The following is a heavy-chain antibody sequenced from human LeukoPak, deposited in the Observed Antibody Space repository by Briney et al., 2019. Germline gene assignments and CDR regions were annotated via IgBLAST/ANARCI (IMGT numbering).Heavy chain of an antibody. D-gene: IGHD5-18*01. CDR1: GGSFSGYY. CDR3: AGGRRGWMNGYSYGSRWFDP. Sequence: SETLSLTCAVYGGSFSGYYWSWIRQPPGKGLEWIGEINHSGSTNYNPSLKSRVTISVDTSKNQFSLKLSSVTAADTAVYYCAGGRRGWMNGYSYGSRWFDPWGQGTLVTVPS. CDR2: INHSGST. J-gene: IGHJ5*02. V-gene: IGHV4-34*01.